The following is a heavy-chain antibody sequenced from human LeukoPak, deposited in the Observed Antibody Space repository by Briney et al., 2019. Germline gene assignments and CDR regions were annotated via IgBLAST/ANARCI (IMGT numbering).Heavy chain of an antibody. CDR2: IYHSGST. CDR3: AREGIAAAGTRMDDAFDI. V-gene: IGHV4-30-2*01. D-gene: IGHD6-13*01. J-gene: IGHJ3*02. CDR1: GVSISGGGYY. Sequence: SETLSLTCTVSGVSISGGGYYWSWIRQPPGKGLEWIGYIYHSGSTYYNPSLKSRVTISVDRSKNQFSLKLSSVTAADTAVYYCAREGIAAAGTRMDDAFDIWGQGTMVTVSS.